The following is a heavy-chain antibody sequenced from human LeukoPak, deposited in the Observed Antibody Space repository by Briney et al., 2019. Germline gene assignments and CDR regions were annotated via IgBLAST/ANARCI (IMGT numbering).Heavy chain of an antibody. CDR2: IRYDGSNK. D-gene: IGHD1-26*01. CDR3: AKAESIVGATTYLDY. CDR1: GFTFSSYG. J-gene: IGHJ4*02. Sequence: PGGSLRLSCAASGFTFSSYGMNWVRQAPGKGLEWVAFIRYDGSNKHYADSVKGRFTISRDNSKNTLYLQMNSLRAEDTAVYYRAKAESIVGATTYLDYWGQGTLVTVSS. V-gene: IGHV3-30*02.